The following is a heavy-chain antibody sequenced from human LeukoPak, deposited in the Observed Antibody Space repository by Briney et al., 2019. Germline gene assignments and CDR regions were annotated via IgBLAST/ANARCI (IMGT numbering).Heavy chain of an antibody. J-gene: IGHJ3*02. V-gene: IGHV4-31*03. CDR1: GGSISSGGYY. CDR3: ARDWTFGGSFDI. Sequence: SETLSLTCTVSGGSISSGGYYWSWIRQHPGKGLEWIGYIYYSGSTYYNPSLKSRVTISVDTSKNQFSLKLSSVTAADTAVYYCARDWTFGGSFDIWGQGTMVTVSS. D-gene: IGHD3-16*01. CDR2: IYYSGST.